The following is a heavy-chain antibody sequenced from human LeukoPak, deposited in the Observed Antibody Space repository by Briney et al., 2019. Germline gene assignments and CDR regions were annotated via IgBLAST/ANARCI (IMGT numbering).Heavy chain of an antibody. Sequence: ASVKVSCKASGYTFTSYGISWVRQAPGQGLEWMGWISAYNGNTNYAQKFQGRVTMTTDTSTSTAYMELRSLRSDDTAVYYCARDGGDSSSRMRANFDYWGQGTLVTVSS. D-gene: IGHD6-13*01. CDR1: GYTFTSYG. CDR3: ARDGGDSSSRMRANFDY. V-gene: IGHV1-18*01. J-gene: IGHJ4*02. CDR2: ISAYNGNT.